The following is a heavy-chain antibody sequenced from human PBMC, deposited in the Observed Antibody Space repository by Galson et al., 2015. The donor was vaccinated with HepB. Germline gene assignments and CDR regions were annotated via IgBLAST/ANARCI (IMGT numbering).Heavy chain of an antibody. D-gene: IGHD3-10*01. J-gene: IGHJ3*02. V-gene: IGHV7-4-1*02. CDR1: GYTFTSYV. CDR2: INTNTGNP. CDR3: ARDGVLIWIGESIPHAFDI. Sequence: SVKVSCKASGYTFTSYVMNWVRQAPGQGLEWMGWINTNTGNPTYAQGLTGRFVFSLDTSVSTAYLQISSLKPENTAVYYCARDGVLIWIGESIPHAFDIWGQGTMVTVSS.